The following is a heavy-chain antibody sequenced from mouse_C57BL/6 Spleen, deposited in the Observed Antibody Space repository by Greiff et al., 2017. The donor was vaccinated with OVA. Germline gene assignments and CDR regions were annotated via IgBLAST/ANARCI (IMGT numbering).Heavy chain of an antibody. D-gene: IGHD4-1*01. CDR3: ARGANWFDY. J-gene: IGHJ2*01. Sequence: QVQLKESGAELVKPGASVKLSCKASGYTSTSYWMHWVKQRPGQGLEWIGMIHPNSGSTNYNEKFKSKATLTVDKSSSTAYMQLSSLTSEDSAVYYCARGANWFDYWGQGTTLTVSS. V-gene: IGHV1-64*01. CDR2: IHPNSGST. CDR1: GYTSTSYW.